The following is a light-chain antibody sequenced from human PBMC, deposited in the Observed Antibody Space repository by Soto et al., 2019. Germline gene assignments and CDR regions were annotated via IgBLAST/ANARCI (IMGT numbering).Light chain of an antibody. J-gene: IGLJ1*01. CDR1: SSNIGTSS. CDR2: TTN. V-gene: IGLV1-44*01. Sequence: QPVLTQPHSASGTPGQRVTISCSGSSSNIGTSSVHWFQQLPGTAPKLLISTTNQRHSGVPERFSGSKSGTSASLAISGLQSEDEADYYCAAWDARLNGHVFGTGTKLTVL. CDR3: AAWDARLNGHV.